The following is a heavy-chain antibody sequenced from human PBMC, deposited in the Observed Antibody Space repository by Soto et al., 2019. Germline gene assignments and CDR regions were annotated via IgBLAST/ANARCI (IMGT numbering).Heavy chain of an antibody. D-gene: IGHD6-6*01. CDR2: IWYDGSNK. Sequence: GGSLRLSCAASGFTFSSYGMHWVRQAPGKGLEWVAVIWYDGSNKYYADSVKGRFTISRDNSKNTLYLQMNSLRAEDTAVYYCARDAGISAAQFNYYYGMDVWGQGTTVTVSS. J-gene: IGHJ6*02. CDR1: GFTFSSYG. V-gene: IGHV3-33*01. CDR3: ARDAGISAAQFNYYYGMDV.